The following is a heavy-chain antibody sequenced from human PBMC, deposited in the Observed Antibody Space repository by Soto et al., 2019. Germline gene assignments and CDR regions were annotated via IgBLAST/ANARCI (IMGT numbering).Heavy chain of an antibody. V-gene: IGHV1-46*01. D-gene: IGHD3-22*01. Sequence: ASVKVSCKTSGYTFTSYYIHWVRQAPGQGLEWTGVINTSGASTIYAQKFQGRVTMTREKSTSTVYMELSSLRSEDTAVYYCARAASSGYQPDYWGQGTLVTVSS. CDR2: INTSGAST. J-gene: IGHJ4*02. CDR1: GYTFTSYY. CDR3: ARAASSGYQPDY.